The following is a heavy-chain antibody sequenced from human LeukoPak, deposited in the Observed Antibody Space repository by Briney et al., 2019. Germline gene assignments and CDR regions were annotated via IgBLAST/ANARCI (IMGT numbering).Heavy chain of an antibody. CDR2: ISRSGSNT. CDR1: GSTISSYD. CDR3: ARSMVTNYCDH. D-gene: IGHD4-17*01. Sequence: PGGSLTLSCAASGSTISSYDMNWIRQAPGKGLEWVSYISRSGSNTYYAASVQGRFTISRDNAKNALYLQMNRLRAEDTAVYDCARSMVTNYCDHWGQGTLVAVSS. J-gene: IGHJ4*02. V-gene: IGHV3-48*03.